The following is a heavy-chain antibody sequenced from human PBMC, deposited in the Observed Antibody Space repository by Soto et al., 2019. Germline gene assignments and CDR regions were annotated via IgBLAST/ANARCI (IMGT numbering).Heavy chain of an antibody. Sequence: EVQLLESGGGLVQPGGSLRLSCAASGFTFSSNAMSWVRQAPGKGLEWVSGISSSGGSTYYADSVKGRFTISRDNSKNMLYLQMNSLRAEDTAVYYCAKEQGGSYFDYWGQGTLVAFSS. CDR1: GFTFSSNA. D-gene: IGHD2-15*01. V-gene: IGHV3-23*01. J-gene: IGHJ4*02. CDR3: AKEQGGSYFDY. CDR2: ISSSGGST.